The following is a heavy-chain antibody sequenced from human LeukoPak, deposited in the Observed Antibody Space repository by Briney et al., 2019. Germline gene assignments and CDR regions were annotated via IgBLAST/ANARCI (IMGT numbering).Heavy chain of an antibody. CDR1: GFTFSSYE. D-gene: IGHD5-12*01. CDR2: ISSSGSTI. J-gene: IGHJ6*02. V-gene: IGHV3-48*03. CDR3: ARGWIDGMDV. Sequence: GGSLRLSCAASGFTFSSYEMNWVRQAPGKGLEWFSYISSSGSTIYYADSVKGRFTISRDNAKNSLYLQMNSLRAEDTAVYYCARGWIDGMDVWGQGTTVTVSS.